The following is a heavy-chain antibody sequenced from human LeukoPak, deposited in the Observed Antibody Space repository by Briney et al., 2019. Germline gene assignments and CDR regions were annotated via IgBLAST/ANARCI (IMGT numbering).Heavy chain of an antibody. Sequence: PSETLSLTCTVSGGSISSSSYYWGWIRQPPGKGLEWIGSIYYSGSTYYNPSLKSRVTIPVDTSKNQFSLKLSSVTAADTAVYYCARDQDADHGSRFGYWGQGTLVTVSS. CDR2: IYYSGST. CDR1: GGSISSSSYY. V-gene: IGHV4-39*07. J-gene: IGHJ4*02. D-gene: IGHD3-16*01. CDR3: ARDQDADHGSRFGY.